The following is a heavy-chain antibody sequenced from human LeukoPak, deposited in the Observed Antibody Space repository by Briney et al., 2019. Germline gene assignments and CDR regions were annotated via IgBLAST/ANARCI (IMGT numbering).Heavy chain of an antibody. CDR2: ISSSSSTI. CDR1: GFTFSSYS. J-gene: IGHJ3*02. CDR3: ARDQATCDAFDI. Sequence: GGSLRLSCAASGFTFSSYSMNCVRQAPGKGPEWVSYISSSSSTIYYADSVKGRFTISRDNAKHSLFLQMNSLRDEDTAVYYCARDQATCDAFDIWGQGTMVTVSS. V-gene: IGHV3-48*02.